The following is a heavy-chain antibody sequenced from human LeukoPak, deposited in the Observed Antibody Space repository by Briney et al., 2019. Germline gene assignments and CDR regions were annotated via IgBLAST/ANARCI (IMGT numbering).Heavy chain of an antibody. CDR1: GFTFSSYS. V-gene: IGHV3-21*01. J-gene: IGHJ4*02. CDR2: ISSSSSYI. Sequence: PGGSLRLSCAASGFTFSSYSMNWVRQAPGKGLEWVSSISSSSSYIYYADSVKGRFTISRDNAKNSLYLQMNSLRAEDMAVYYCARDYGDYGGLGYWGQGTLVTVSP. CDR3: ARDYGDYGGLGY. D-gene: IGHD4-17*01.